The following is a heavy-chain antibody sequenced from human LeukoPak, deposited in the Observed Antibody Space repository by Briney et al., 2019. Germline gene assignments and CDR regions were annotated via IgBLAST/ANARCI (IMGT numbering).Heavy chain of an antibody. D-gene: IGHD5-18*01. CDR3: AKDWIQFNRVFDCFDS. CDR1: GFPFETNA. J-gene: IGHJ4*02. Sequence: GGSLRLSCATSGFPFETNAMSWVRQAPGKGLEWVATIGNTETFYANSVTGRFTISRDNSKNTVNLQMNRLRVEDTAIYYCAKDWIQFNRVFDCFDSWGQGTLVTVSS. V-gene: IGHV3-23*01. CDR2: IGNTET.